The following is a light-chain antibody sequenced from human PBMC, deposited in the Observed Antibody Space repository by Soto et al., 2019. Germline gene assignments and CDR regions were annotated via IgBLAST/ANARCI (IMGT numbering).Light chain of an antibody. CDR2: AAS. CDR3: QKIYNMTA. V-gene: IGKV1-39*01. J-gene: IGKJ2*01. CDR1: QSINTN. Sequence: DIQMTQSPSSLSASVGDKVTITCRASQSINTNLNWYQQKPGKAPKLLIFAASNLHTWAPSRFRGSGSGTEFTLTISSLQPEDFATDFCQKIYNMTAFGQGTKVEIK.